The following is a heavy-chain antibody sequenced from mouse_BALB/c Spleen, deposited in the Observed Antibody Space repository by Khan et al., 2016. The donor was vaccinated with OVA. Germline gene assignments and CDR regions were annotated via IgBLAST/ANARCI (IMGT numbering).Heavy chain of an antibody. V-gene: IGHV1S137*01. CDR2: ISIYYDNI. CDR3: ARGGQWLRRGGGNSDY. D-gene: IGHD2-2*01. CDR1: GYTFTDYA. J-gene: IGHJ2*01. Sequence: QVQLQQSGPELVRPGESVKISCKGSGYTFTDYAMHWVKQSHAKSLEWIGVISIYYDNINYNQQFKGKATMTVDKSSSTAYMELARLTSEDSAIYYCARGGQWLRRGGGNSDYWGQGTTLTVSS.